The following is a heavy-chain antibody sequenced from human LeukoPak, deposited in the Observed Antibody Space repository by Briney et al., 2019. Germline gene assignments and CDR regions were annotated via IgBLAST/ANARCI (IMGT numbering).Heavy chain of an antibody. V-gene: IGHV3-30*03. CDR2: ISYDGSNK. Sequence: GGSLRLSCAASGFTFSSYGMHWVRQAPGKGLEWVAVISYDGSNKYYADSVKGRFTISRDNSKNTLYLQMNSLRAEDTAVYYCLISNFHWSIAVAGKDKFDYWGQGTLVTVSS. D-gene: IGHD6-19*01. J-gene: IGHJ4*02. CDR1: GFTFSSYG. CDR3: LISNFHWSIAVAGKDKFDY.